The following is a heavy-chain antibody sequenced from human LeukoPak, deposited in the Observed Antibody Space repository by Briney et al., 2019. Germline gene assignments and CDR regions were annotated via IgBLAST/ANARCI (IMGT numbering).Heavy chain of an antibody. CDR1: GYTFTGYY. Sequence: GASVKVSCKASGYTFTGYYMHWVRQAPGQGLEWMGWINPNSGGTNYAQKLQGRVTMTTDTSTSTAYMELRSLRSDDTAAYYCARAKQLSSGWYVAEYYFDYWGQGTLVTVSS. V-gene: IGHV1-2*02. J-gene: IGHJ4*02. CDR2: INPNSGGT. D-gene: IGHD6-19*01. CDR3: ARAKQLSSGWYVAEYYFDY.